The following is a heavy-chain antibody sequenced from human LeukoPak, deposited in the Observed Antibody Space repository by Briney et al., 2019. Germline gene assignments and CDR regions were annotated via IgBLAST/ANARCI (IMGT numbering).Heavy chain of an antibody. V-gene: IGHV3-23*01. CDR1: GFTVSSNY. D-gene: IGHD6-19*01. J-gene: IGHJ5*02. CDR3: AKDHVAGTSNWFDP. Sequence: PGGSLRLSCAASGFTVSSNYMSWVRQAPGKGLEWVSAISGSGGSTYYADSVKGRFTISRDNSKNTLYLQMNSLRAEDTAVYYCAKDHVAGTSNWFDPWDQGTLVTVSS. CDR2: ISGSGGST.